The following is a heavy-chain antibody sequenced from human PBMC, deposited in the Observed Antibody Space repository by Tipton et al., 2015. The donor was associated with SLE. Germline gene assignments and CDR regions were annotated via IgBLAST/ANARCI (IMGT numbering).Heavy chain of an antibody. CDR3: AGEVGDDAFDI. V-gene: IGHV4-61*05. CDR2: IYYSGST. Sequence: LRLSCTVSGGSISSISYYWGWIRQPPGKGLEWIGYIYYSGSTNYNPSLKSRVTISVDTSKNQFSLKLSSVTAADTAVYYCAGEVGDDAFDIWGQGTMVTVSS. D-gene: IGHD1-26*01. CDR1: GGSISSISYY. J-gene: IGHJ3*02.